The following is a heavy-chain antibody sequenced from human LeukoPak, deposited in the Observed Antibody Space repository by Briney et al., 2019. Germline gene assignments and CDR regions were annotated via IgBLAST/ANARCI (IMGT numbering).Heavy chain of an antibody. CDR2: MHYSGGA. J-gene: IGHJ4*02. V-gene: IGHV4-59*02. CDR3: ARDIRVVGATHYLDQ. CDR1: GGPVPSYY. D-gene: IGHD1-26*01. Sequence: PSETLSLTCTVSGGPVPSYYWSWVRQPPAKGLEWIGYMHYSGGATYYPSLKSRVAMPIDASKNQFSLKLSSVTAADTAVYYCARDIRVVGATHYLDQWGQGTPVTVSS.